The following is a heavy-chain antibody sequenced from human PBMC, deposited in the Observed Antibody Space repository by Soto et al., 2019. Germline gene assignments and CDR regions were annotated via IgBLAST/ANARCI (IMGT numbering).Heavy chain of an antibody. Sequence: EVQLVESGGGLVQPGGSLRLSCAASGFTVSSNYMSWVRQAPGKGLEWVSVIYSGGSTYYADSVKGRFTISRDNSKNTLYLQMNSLRAEGTAVYYCARDQVGAATEYFQNWGQGNMVTVSS. CDR2: IYSGGST. CDR1: GFTVSSNY. J-gene: IGHJ1*01. D-gene: IGHD1-26*01. CDR3: ARDQVGAATEYFQN. V-gene: IGHV3-66*01.